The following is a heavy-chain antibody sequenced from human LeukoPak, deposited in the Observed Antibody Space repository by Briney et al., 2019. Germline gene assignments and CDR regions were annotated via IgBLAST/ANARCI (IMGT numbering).Heavy chain of an antibody. CDR1: GFTFSSYS. Sequence: GGSLRLSCAASGFTFSSYSMNWVRQAPGKGLEWVSSISSSSSYIYYADSVKGRFTISRDNAKNSLYLQMNSLGAEDTAVYYCARGPDWGLNYGMDVWGQGTTVTVSS. CDR2: ISSSSSYI. J-gene: IGHJ6*02. D-gene: IGHD7-27*01. CDR3: ARGPDWGLNYGMDV. V-gene: IGHV3-21*01.